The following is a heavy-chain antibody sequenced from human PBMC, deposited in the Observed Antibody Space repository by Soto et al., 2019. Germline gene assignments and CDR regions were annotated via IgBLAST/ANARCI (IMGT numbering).Heavy chain of an antibody. CDR1: GFTFSAYY. V-gene: IGHV3-72*01. D-gene: IGHD2-21*01. J-gene: IGHJ4*02. CDR2: VRNKINSSTT. CDR3: SRAGILTTPYNTAY. Sequence: EVQLVESGGGLVQPEGSLRLSCTASGFTFSAYYMDWLRQAPGKGLEWVGRVRNKINSSTTEYAASVKGRFTVSRDDSRNSPYLQMTSLKTGDTAMYNCSRAGILTTPYNTAYWCLGTWVTVSS.